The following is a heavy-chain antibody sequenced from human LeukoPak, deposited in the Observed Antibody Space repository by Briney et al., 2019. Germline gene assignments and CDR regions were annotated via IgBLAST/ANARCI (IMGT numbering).Heavy chain of an antibody. J-gene: IGHJ4*02. Sequence: GGSLRLSCAASGFSFSTYTMRWVRQAPGKRLEYVSGIASNGGSKYYANSVKDRFTISRDNSKNMVYLQMGSLTAEDMAVYYCVREYCTTNNCYNWGLGYWGQGTLVTVSS. CDR3: VREYCTTNNCYNWGLGY. V-gene: IGHV3-64*01. CDR1: GFSFSTYT. D-gene: IGHD2-2*02. CDR2: IASNGGSK.